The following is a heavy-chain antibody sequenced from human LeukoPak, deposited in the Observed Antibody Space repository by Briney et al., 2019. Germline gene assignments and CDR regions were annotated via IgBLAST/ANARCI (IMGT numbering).Heavy chain of an antibody. Sequence: GESLKISCKGSGYSFTSYWIGWVRQMPGKGLEWMGIIYPGDSDTRYSPSFQGQVTISADKSISTAYLQWSSLKASDTAMYYCARLIVAVPATLDNWFDPWGQGTLVTVSS. CDR3: ARLIVAVPATLDNWFDP. CDR1: GYSFTSYW. CDR2: IYPGDSDT. V-gene: IGHV5-51*01. D-gene: IGHD2-2*01. J-gene: IGHJ5*02.